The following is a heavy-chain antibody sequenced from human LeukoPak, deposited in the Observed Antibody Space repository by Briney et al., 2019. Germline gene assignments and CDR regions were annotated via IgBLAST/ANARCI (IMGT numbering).Heavy chain of an antibody. V-gene: IGHV4-38-2*02. Sequence: SETLSLTCNVSGYSISSGYFWGWVRQAPGKGLEWIGSIYQRATVHYNPSLKSRVTISLDTSKNHFSLNLRSMQASDTAVYYCARAFCVGECFILHIFFDSWGQGTLVTVSS. D-gene: IGHD2-21*01. CDR3: ARAFCVGECFILHIFFDS. CDR1: GYSISSGYF. J-gene: IGHJ4*02. CDR2: IYQRATV.